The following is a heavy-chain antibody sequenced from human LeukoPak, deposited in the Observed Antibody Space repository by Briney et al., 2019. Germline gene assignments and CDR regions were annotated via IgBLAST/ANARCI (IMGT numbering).Heavy chain of an antibody. J-gene: IGHJ6*03. V-gene: IGHV4-34*01. CDR2: INHSGST. Sequence: SETLSLTCAVYGGSFSGYYWSWIRQPPGKGLEWIGEINHSGSTNHNPSLKSRVTISVDTSKNQFSLKLSSVTAADTAVYYCASQTPHIWFGDYMDVWGKGTTVTVSS. D-gene: IGHD3-10*01. CDR1: GGSFSGYY. CDR3: ASQTPHIWFGDYMDV.